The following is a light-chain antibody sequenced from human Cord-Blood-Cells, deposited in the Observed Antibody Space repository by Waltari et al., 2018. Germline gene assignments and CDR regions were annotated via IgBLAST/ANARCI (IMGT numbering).Light chain of an antibody. CDR3: QQYNSYSPT. CDR1: QSISSW. J-gene: IGKJ4*01. CDR2: DAS. V-gene: IGKV1-5*01. Sequence: DIQMTQSPSTLSASVGDRVTITCRASQSISSWLAWYQQEPGKAPKLLIYDASSLESGVPSSFSGSGSGTEFTLTISSLQPDDFATYYCQQYNSYSPTFGGGTKVEIK.